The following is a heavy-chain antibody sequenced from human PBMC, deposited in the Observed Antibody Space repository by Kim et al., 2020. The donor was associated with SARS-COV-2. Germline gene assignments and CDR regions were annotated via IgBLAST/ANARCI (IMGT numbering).Heavy chain of an antibody. Sequence: GGSLRLSCAASGFTFSSYSMNWVRQAPGKGLEWVSSISSSSSYIYYADSVKGRFTISRDNAKNSLYLQMNSLRAEDTAVYYCAREWRLGYCSSTSCYTGGDFDYWGQGTLVTVSS. CDR3: AREWRLGYCSSTSCYTGGDFDY. V-gene: IGHV3-21*01. CDR1: GFTFSSYS. J-gene: IGHJ4*02. D-gene: IGHD2-2*02. CDR2: ISSSSSYI.